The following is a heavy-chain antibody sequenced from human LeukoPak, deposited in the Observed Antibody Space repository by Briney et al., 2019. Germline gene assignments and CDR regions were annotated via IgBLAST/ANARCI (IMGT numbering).Heavy chain of an antibody. CDR3: ARDDRGVTAPDAFDI. V-gene: IGHV4-59*01. D-gene: IGHD2-8*01. CDR2: IYYTGST. CDR1: GGSFSTFY. J-gene: IGHJ3*02. Sequence: SETLSLTCIVSGGSFSTFYWSWIRQAPGKGLEWIGYIYYTGSTNYNPSLKSRVTISLDTSRNQFSLRLSSVTAADTAVYYCARDDRGVTAPDAFDIWGQGKMVTVSS.